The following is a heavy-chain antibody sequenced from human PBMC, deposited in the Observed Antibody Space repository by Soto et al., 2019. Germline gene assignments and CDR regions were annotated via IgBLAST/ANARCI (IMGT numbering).Heavy chain of an antibody. CDR1: GFTFSSYA. V-gene: IGHV3-30-3*01. J-gene: IGHJ4*02. Sequence: GGSLRLSCAASGFTFSSYAMHWVRQAPGKGLEWVAVISYDGSNKYYADSVKGRFTISRDNSKNTLYRQMNSLRAEDTAVYYCAREPRLYYYDSSGYYWAAGDDGYFDYWGQGTLVTVSS. CDR3: AREPRLYYYDSSGYYWAAGDDGYFDY. CDR2: ISYDGSNK. D-gene: IGHD3-22*01.